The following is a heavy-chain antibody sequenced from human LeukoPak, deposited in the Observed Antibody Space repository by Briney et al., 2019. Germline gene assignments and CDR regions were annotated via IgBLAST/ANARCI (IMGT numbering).Heavy chain of an antibody. J-gene: IGHJ4*02. CDR3: ARGQDYYYDSSGYRLFFDY. D-gene: IGHD3-22*01. CDR2: LYYSGET. CDR1: GVPFSNKYF. Sequence: SETLSLTCNVSGVPFSNKYFWAWIRQPPGKGLEWIGDLYYSGETHYNPSLKSRVSISLDTSRTQLSLSLTIVTAADTAVYYCARGQDYYYDSSGYRLFFDYWGQGTLVTVSS. V-gene: IGHV4-39*07.